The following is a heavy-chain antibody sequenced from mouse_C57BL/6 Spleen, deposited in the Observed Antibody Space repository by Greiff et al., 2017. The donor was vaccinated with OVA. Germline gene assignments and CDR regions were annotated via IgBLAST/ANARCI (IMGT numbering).Heavy chain of an antibody. CDR3: ARETGKYYFDY. CDR2: INYDGSST. CDR1: GFTFSDYY. D-gene: IGHD4-1*01. V-gene: IGHV5-16*01. Sequence: EVKLVESEGGLVQPGSSMKLSCTASGFTFSDYYMAWVRQVPEKGLEWVANINYDGSSTYYLDSLKSRFIISRDNAKNILYLQMSSLKSEDTATYYCARETGKYYFDYWGQGTTLTVSS. J-gene: IGHJ2*01.